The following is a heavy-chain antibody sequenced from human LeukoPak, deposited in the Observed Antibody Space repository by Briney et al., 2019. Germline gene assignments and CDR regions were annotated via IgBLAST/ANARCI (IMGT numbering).Heavy chain of an antibody. D-gene: IGHD1-7*01. Sequence: ASVKVSCKASGYTFTGYYMHWVRQAPGQGLEWMGWINPNSGGTNYAQKFQGRVTMTRDTSISTAYMELSRLRSDDTAVYYCARWTPITGTSGWFGPVGDYWGQGTLVTVSS. CDR1: GYTFTGYY. V-gene: IGHV1-2*02. CDR3: ARWTPITGTSGWFGPVGDY. CDR2: INPNSGGT. J-gene: IGHJ4*02.